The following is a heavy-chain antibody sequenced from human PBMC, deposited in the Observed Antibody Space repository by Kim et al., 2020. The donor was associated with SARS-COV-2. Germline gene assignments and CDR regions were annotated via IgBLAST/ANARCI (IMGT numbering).Heavy chain of an antibody. V-gene: IGHV4-4*07. D-gene: IGHD2-2*01. J-gene: IGHJ4*02. CDR2: IYSNGST. CDR3: ARLYSTSWPRGVFVDY. Sequence: SETLSLTCSVSGGSISGYYWSWIRQPAGKGLEWLGRIYSNGSTNYNPSLKSRVIMSVETSKDQFSLRVSSMTAADTAVYYCARLYSTSWPRGVFVDYWGQGTMVTVSS. CDR1: GGSISGYY.